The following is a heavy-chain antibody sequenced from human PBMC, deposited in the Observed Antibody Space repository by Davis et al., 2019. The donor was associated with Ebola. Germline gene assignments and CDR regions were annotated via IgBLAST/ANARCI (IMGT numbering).Heavy chain of an antibody. Sequence: GESLKISCAASGFTFRRYEMNWVRQAPGKGLEWVSYISSSGSTIYYADSVKGRFTISRDNAKNSLYLQMNSLRAEDTTVYYCARFRILGSSSSYYGIDVWGQGTTVTVSS. D-gene: IGHD6-6*01. J-gene: IGHJ6*02. CDR2: ISSSGSTI. V-gene: IGHV3-48*03. CDR1: GFTFRRYE. CDR3: ARFRILGSSSSYYGIDV.